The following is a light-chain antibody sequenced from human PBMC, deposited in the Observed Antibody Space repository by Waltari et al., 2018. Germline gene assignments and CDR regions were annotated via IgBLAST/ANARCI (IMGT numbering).Light chain of an antibody. J-gene: IGKJ1*01. Sequence: VLTQPPGPLSLSPGATAPPSCRASQSISKYLVWYQQRPGHAPRLLIYAASTRATGVPYRFSGSGYGTDFTLTISRLEPEDFAVYYCQNHERLPATFGQGTKVEIK. CDR2: AAS. CDR3: QNHERLPAT. V-gene: IGKV3-20*01. CDR1: QSISKY.